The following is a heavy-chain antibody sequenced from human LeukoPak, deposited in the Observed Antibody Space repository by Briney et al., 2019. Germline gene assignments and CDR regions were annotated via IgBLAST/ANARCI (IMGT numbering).Heavy chain of an antibody. CDR2: IKEDGSEK. J-gene: IGHJ4*02. V-gene: IGHV3-7*04. CDR3: ARDRRNNYGYYFDY. D-gene: IGHD5-18*01. Sequence: GGSLRLSCAASGFTFNSYWMSWVRQPPGKGLEWVANIKEDGSEKYYVDSVKGRFTISRDNAKNSLYLQMNSLRAEDTAVYYCARDRRNNYGYYFDYWGQGTLVTVSS. CDR1: GFTFNSYW.